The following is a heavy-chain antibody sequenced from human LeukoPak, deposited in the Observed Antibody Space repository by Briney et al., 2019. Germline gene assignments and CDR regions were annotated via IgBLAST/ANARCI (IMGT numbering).Heavy chain of an antibody. CDR2: ISSGSSHI. J-gene: IGHJ4*02. Sequence: GGSLRLSCSASGFTFSTHSMSWVRQSPGKRLEWVSSISSGSSHIYYADSMQGRFTISRDNAKNSLFLQMNSLRVEDTALYYCARDFRTQLDGYSPPYHFDYWGQGALVTVSS. CDR1: GFTFSTHS. D-gene: IGHD5-24*01. CDR3: ARDFRTQLDGYSPPYHFDY. V-gene: IGHV3-21*01.